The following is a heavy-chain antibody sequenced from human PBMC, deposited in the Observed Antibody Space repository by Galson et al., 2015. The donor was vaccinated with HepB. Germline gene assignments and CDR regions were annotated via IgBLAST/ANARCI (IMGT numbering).Heavy chain of an antibody. CDR2: ISSSSSTI. Sequence: SLRLSCAASGFTFSSYSMNWVRQAPGKGLEWVSYISSSSSTIYYADSVKGRFTISRDNAKNSLYLQMNSLRAEDTAVYYCARAYDYVWGSYRYTDYFDYWGQGTLVTVSS. J-gene: IGHJ4*02. CDR1: GFTFSSYS. D-gene: IGHD3-16*02. CDR3: ARAYDYVWGSYRYTDYFDY. V-gene: IGHV3-48*01.